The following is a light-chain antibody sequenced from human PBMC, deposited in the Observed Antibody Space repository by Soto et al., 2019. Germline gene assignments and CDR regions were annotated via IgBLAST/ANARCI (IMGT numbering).Light chain of an antibody. CDR3: QQRSDWPLIT. CDR1: QSVSSQ. CDR2: DAS. V-gene: IGKV3-11*01. Sequence: EIVLAQSPATLSLSPGERATLSCRASQSVSSQLAWYQQKPGQAPRLLIYDASNRATGIPTRFSGSGSETDFTLTISSLEPEDCAVYYCQQRSDWPLITFGGGTKVEIK. J-gene: IGKJ4*01.